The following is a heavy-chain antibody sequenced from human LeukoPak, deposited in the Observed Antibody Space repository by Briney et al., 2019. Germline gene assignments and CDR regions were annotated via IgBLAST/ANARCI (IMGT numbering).Heavy chain of an antibody. CDR1: GFTFKNYA. CDR2: ISGSGGST. J-gene: IGHJ5*01. CDR3: AKYKLLSGGFDS. D-gene: IGHD1-1*01. Sequence: GGSLRLSCAASGFTFKNYAMSWVRQAPGKGLEWVSGISGSGGSTYYADSVQGRFTISRDNSKNTLYLQMNSLRAEDTAVYYCAKYKLLSGGFDSWGQGTLVTVSS. V-gene: IGHV3-23*01.